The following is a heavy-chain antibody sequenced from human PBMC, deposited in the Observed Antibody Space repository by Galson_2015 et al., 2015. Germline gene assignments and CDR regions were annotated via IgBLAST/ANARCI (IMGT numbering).Heavy chain of an antibody. Sequence: SLRLSCAASGFTFSSYGMHWVRQAPGKGLEWVAVIWYDGSNKYYADSVKGRFTISRDNSKNTLYLQMNSLRAEDTAVYYCARDKVDTRDPYYYYYYMDVWGKGTTVTVSS. V-gene: IGHV3-33*01. CDR2: IWYDGSNK. CDR3: ARDKVDTRDPYYYYYYMDV. D-gene: IGHD5-18*01. CDR1: GFTFSSYG. J-gene: IGHJ6*03.